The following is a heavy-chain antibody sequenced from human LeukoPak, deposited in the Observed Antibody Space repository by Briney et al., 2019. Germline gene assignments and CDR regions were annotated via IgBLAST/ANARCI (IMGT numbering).Heavy chain of an antibody. J-gene: IGHJ4*02. V-gene: IGHV4-34*01. D-gene: IGHD3-22*01. CDR1: GGSFSGYY. Sequence: SETLSLTCAVYGGSFSGYYWSWIRQPPGKGLEWIGEINHSGSTNYNPSLKSRVTISVDTSKNQFSLKLSSVTAADTAVYYCATPTGDSSGYYFYYWGQGTLVTVSS. CDR3: ATPTGDSSGYYFYY. CDR2: INHSGST.